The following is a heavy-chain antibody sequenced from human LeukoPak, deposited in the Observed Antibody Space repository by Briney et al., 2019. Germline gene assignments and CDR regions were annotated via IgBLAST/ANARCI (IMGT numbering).Heavy chain of an antibody. CDR1: GGTFSSYA. Sequence: SVKVSCKASGGTFSSYATSWVRQAPGQGLEWMGGIIPIFGTANYAQKFQGRVTITADESTSTAYMELSSLRSEDTAVYYCARDYCSSTSCYNWFDPWGQGTLVTVSS. CDR2: IIPIFGTA. CDR3: ARDYCSSTSCYNWFDP. D-gene: IGHD2-2*01. J-gene: IGHJ5*02. V-gene: IGHV1-69*13.